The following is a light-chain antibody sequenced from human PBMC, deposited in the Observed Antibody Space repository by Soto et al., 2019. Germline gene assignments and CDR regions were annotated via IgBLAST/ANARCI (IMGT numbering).Light chain of an antibody. V-gene: IGKV1-39*01. Sequence: DIQMTQSPSSLSASVGDRVTITCRASQSISSYLNWYQQKPGKAPKLLIYAASSLQSGVPSRFSGSGSGTDFTLTISSLQPEDFATYYCQQSYSTPVTLGQGPSWRSN. J-gene: IGKJ2*01. CDR1: QSISSY. CDR3: QQSYSTPVT. CDR2: AAS.